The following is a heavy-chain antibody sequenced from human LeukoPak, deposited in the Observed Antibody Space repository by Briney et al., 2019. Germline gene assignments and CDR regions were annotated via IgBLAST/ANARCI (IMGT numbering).Heavy chain of an antibody. CDR1: GYTFTSYY. D-gene: IGHD3-22*01. V-gene: IGHV1-46*01. CDR2: INPSGGST. CDR3: ARDFYDSSGYYPYYFDY. Sequence: GASVKVSCKASGYTFTSYYMHWVRQAPGQGLEWMGIINPSGGSTSYAQKFQGRVTMTRDTSTSTDYMELSSLRSEDTAVYYCARDFYDSSGYYPYYFDYWGQGTLVTVSS. J-gene: IGHJ4*02.